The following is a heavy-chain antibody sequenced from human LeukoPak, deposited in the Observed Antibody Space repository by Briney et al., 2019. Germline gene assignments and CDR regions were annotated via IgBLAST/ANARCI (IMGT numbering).Heavy chain of an antibody. CDR3: AKDYHSSSWYYFDY. D-gene: IGHD6-13*01. Sequence: GGSLRLSCAASGFTFSSYGMHWVRQAPGKGLEWVAVISYDGSSKYYADSVKGRFTISRDNSKNTLYLQMNSLRAEDTAVYYCAKDYHSSSWYYFDYWGQGTLVTVSS. CDR1: GFTFSSYG. CDR2: ISYDGSSK. J-gene: IGHJ4*02. V-gene: IGHV3-30*18.